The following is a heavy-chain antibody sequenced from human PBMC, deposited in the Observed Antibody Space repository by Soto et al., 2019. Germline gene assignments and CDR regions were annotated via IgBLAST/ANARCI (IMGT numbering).Heavy chain of an antibody. V-gene: IGHV3-15*07. D-gene: IGHD3-22*01. CDR2: VKSKNDGGTT. J-gene: IGHJ4*01. Sequence: GGSLSLSCAASGFPFSNAWINWVRQDPGKGLEWVGRVKSKNDGGTTDFAAPVKGRFAISRDDSKNMVYLEMNSLQTEDTAIYYCTTDSYITSIIVRFDYWGHGTLVTVSS. CDR1: GFPFSNAW. CDR3: TTDSYITSIIVRFDY.